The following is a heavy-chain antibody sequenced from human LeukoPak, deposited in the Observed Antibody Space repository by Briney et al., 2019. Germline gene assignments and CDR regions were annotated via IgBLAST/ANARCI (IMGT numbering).Heavy chain of an antibody. Sequence: PSETLSLTCAVYGGSFSGYYWSWIRQPPGKGLEWIGEINHSGSTNYNPSLKSRVSISVDTSKNQFSLKLNSVTAADTAVYYCARGALVDYDFWSDYWGQGTLVTVSS. V-gene: IGHV4-34*01. J-gene: IGHJ4*02. CDR2: INHSGST. CDR1: GGSFSGYY. CDR3: ARGALVDYDFWSDY. D-gene: IGHD3-3*01.